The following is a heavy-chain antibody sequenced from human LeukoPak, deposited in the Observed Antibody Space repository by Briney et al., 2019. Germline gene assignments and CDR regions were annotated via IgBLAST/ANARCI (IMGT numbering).Heavy chain of an antibody. CDR1: GFTFSSYG. J-gene: IGHJ3*02. V-gene: IGHV3-30*02. D-gene: IGHD3-3*01. Sequence: GGSLRLSCAASGFTFSSYGMHWVRQAPGKGLEWVAFIRYDGSNKYYADSVKGRFTISRDNSKNTLYLQMNSLRAEDTAVYYCAKQYYDFWSGYNAFDIWGQGTMVTVSS. CDR3: AKQYYDFWSGYNAFDI. CDR2: IRYDGSNK.